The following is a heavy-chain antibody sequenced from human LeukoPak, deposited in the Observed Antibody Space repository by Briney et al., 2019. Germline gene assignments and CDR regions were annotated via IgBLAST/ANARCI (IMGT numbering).Heavy chain of an antibody. Sequence: PSETLSLTCTVSGGSISSYYGSWIRQPPGKGLEWIGYIYYSGSTNYNPSLKSRVTISVDTSKNQCSLKLSSVTAADTAVYYCARTAYYYDSSGYTPVRGEAFDIWGQGTMVTVSS. V-gene: IGHV4-59*08. CDR2: IYYSGST. D-gene: IGHD3-22*01. CDR1: GGSISSYY. CDR3: ARTAYYYDSSGYTPVRGEAFDI. J-gene: IGHJ3*02.